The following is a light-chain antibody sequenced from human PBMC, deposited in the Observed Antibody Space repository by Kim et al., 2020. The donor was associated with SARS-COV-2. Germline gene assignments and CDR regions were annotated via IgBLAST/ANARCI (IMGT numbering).Light chain of an antibody. CDR2: EVT. CDR3: FSYGGRSTYV. CDR1: TTDVGYYDL. V-gene: IGLV2-23*02. Sequence: GRSITLSCTGTTTDVGYYDLVSWYQQKPGKAPTLIIYEVTKRPSGISTRFSGSKSGNTASLTISGLQAEDEADYYCFSYGGRSTYVFGTGTKVTVL. J-gene: IGLJ1*01.